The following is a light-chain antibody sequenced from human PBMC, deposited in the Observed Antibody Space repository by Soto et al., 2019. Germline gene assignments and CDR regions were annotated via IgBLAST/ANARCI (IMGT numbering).Light chain of an antibody. CDR2: DAS. J-gene: IGKJ3*01. Sequence: EIILTQSPDTLSLSPGERATLSCRASQTVNNYLAWYQERPGQAPRLLIYDASNRATGIQARFSGSGSGTAFTITISSLEPEDFSVYYWQHPNNRPFTFG. V-gene: IGKV3-11*01. CDR1: QTVNNY. CDR3: QHPNNRPFT.